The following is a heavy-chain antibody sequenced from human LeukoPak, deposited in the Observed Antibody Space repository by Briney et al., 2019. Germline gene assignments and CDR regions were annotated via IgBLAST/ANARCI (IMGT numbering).Heavy chain of an antibody. CDR1: GFTFSSYW. Sequence: GGSLRLSCAASGFTFSSYWMSWVRQTPGKGLEWVANIKQDGSEKYYVDSVKGRFTISRDNAKNSLYLQMNSLRAEDTAVYYCARYSGSYEVNYYYYYGMDVWDQGTTVTVSS. D-gene: IGHD1-26*01. CDR2: IKQDGSEK. J-gene: IGHJ6*02. CDR3: ARYSGSYEVNYYYYYGMDV. V-gene: IGHV3-7*03.